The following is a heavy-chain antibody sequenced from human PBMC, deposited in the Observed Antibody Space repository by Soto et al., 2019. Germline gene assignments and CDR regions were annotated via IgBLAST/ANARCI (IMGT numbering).Heavy chain of an antibody. D-gene: IGHD2-21*01. Sequence: QVQLQESGPGLVKPSQTLSLTCTVSGGSISSDDYYWSWIRQHPGKGLEWTGYIYYSGSTYYNPSFKSRVTISVDMSKNQFSLKLTSVTAADTAVYFCARGVKSRGGMDVWGQGTTVTVSS. CDR3: ARGVKSRGGMDV. J-gene: IGHJ6*02. V-gene: IGHV4-31*03. CDR2: IYYSGST. CDR1: GGSISSDDYY.